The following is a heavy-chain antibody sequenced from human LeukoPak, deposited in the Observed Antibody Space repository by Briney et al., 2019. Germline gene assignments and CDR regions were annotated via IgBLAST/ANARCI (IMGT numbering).Heavy chain of an antibody. CDR3: ARVQLGYSYVMLFDY. D-gene: IGHD5-18*01. V-gene: IGHV1-2*02. J-gene: IGHJ4*02. Sequence: WVRQAPGXGLEWMGWINPNSGGTNYAQKFQGRVTITRDTSISTAYMELSRLRSDDTAVYYCARVQLGYSYVMLFDYWGQGTLVTVSS. CDR2: INPNSGGT.